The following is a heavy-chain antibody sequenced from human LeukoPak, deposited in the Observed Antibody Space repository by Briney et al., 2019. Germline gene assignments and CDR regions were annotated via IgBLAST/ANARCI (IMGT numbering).Heavy chain of an antibody. Sequence: ASVKVSCKASGYTFTSYDINWVRQATGQGLEWMGWMNPNSGGTNYAQKFQGRVTMTRDTSISTAYMELSRLRSDDTAVYYCARNLSPYSYYYYMDVWGKGTTVTISS. CDR3: ARNLSPYSYYYYMDV. J-gene: IGHJ6*03. D-gene: IGHD5/OR15-5a*01. CDR2: MNPNSGGT. CDR1: GYTFTSYD. V-gene: IGHV1-2*02.